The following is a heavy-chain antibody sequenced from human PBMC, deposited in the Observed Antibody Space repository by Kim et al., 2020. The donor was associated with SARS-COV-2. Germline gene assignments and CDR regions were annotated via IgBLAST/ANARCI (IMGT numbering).Heavy chain of an antibody. V-gene: IGHV4-34*01. CDR3: ARCWSSAFDY. Sequence: SETLSLTCAVYGGSFSGYYWSWIRQPPGKGLEWIGEINHSGSTNYNPSLKSRVTISVDTSKNQFSLKLSSVTAADTAVYYCARCWSSAFDYWGQGTLVTVSS. D-gene: IGHD6-13*01. CDR2: INHSGST. J-gene: IGHJ4*02. CDR1: GGSFSGYY.